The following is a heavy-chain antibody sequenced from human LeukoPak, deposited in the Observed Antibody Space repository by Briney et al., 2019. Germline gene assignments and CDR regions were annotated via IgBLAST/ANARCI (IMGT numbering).Heavy chain of an antibody. CDR1: GGSISSGGYY. V-gene: IGHV4-31*03. D-gene: IGHD6-19*01. Sequence: PSETLSLTCTVSGGSISSGGYYWSWIRQHPGKGLEWIGYIYYSGSTYYNPSLKSRVTISVDTSKNQFSLKLSSVTAADTAVYYCARVTHPTSSGWPLGWFDPWGQGTLVTVSS. CDR2: IYYSGST. J-gene: IGHJ5*02. CDR3: ARVTHPTSSGWPLGWFDP.